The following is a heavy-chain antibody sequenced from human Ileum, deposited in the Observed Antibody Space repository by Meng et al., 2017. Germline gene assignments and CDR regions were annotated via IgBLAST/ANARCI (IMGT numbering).Heavy chain of an antibody. J-gene: IGHJ5*02. Sequence: GSLRLSCAVYGESFSGYSWTWIRQSPGKGLEWIGEINHSGSTRYNPSLRSRVTISVDTSKNQFSLRLTSVTAADTALYYCARDRAVRRYAYGYEAWFDPWGQGTQVTVSS. CDR2: INHSGST. CDR3: ARDRAVRRYAYGYEAWFDP. D-gene: IGHD5-18*01. V-gene: IGHV4-34*01. CDR1: GESFSGYS.